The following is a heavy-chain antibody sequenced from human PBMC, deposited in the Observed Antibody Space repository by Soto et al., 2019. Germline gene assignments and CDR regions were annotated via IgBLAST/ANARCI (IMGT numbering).Heavy chain of an antibody. CDR2: IYHSGST. CDR3: ARVVPVLGRGAWDGDYFDY. CDR1: GGSISSGGYS. V-gene: IGHV4-30-2*01. J-gene: IGHJ4*02. D-gene: IGHD3-10*01. Sequence: QLQLQESGSGLVKPSQTLSLTCAVSGGSISSGGYSWSWIRQPPGKGLEWIGYIYHSGSTYYNPSLKSRVTISVDRSKNQFSLKLSSVTAADTAVYYCARVVPVLGRGAWDGDYFDYWGQGTLVTVSS.